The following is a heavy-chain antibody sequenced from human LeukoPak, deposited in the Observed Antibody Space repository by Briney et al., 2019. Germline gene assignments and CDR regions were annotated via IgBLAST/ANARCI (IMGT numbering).Heavy chain of an antibody. Sequence: GRPLRLSCAASGFSFTMYGIHWVRQAPGKGLEWVAVISTDGNNEYYANSVKGRFTISRDNSKNTVYLQMTSLRTEDTAVYYCARALIGWFGELTKDGSGAFDIWGQGTMVTASS. CDR3: ARALIGWFGELTKDGSGAFDI. CDR2: ISTDGNNE. CDR1: GFSFTMYG. D-gene: IGHD3-10*01. J-gene: IGHJ3*02. V-gene: IGHV3-30*03.